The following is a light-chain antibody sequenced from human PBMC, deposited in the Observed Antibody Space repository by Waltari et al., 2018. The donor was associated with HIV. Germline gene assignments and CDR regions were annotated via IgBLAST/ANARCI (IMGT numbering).Light chain of an antibody. CDR1: SSDVGGYNY. CDR2: EVT. V-gene: IGLV2-8*01. Sequence: QSALTQPPSASGSPGQSVTISCTGSSSDVGGYNYVSWYQQHPGKAPKLIIYEVTKRSSGVPDRFSGSKSGNTASLTVSGLQAEDEADYYCSSYPGSFPWVFGGGTKLTVL. CDR3: SSYPGSFPWV. J-gene: IGLJ3*02.